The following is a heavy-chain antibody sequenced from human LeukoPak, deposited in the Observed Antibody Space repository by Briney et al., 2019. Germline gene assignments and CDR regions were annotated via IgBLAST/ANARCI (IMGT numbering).Heavy chain of an antibody. CDR2: IYYSGST. V-gene: IGHV4-31*03. D-gene: IGHD3-22*01. CDR3: ARGYSSGYYWFDP. J-gene: IGHJ5*02. Sequence: SETLSLTCTVSGGSISSGGYYWSWIRQHPGKGLEWIGYIYYSGSTYYNPSLKSRVTISVDTSKNQFSLKLSSVTAADTAVYYCARGYSSGYYWFDPWGQGTLVTVSS. CDR1: GGSISSGGYY.